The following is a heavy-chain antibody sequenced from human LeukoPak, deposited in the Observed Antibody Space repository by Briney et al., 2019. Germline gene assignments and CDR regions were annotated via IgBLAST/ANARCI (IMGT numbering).Heavy chain of an antibody. Sequence: GGSLRLSCAASGFTFSNARMSWVRQAPGKGLEWVGRIKSKTYGGTADYPAPVKGRFTISRDDSENTVYLQMNSLKTEDTAVYYCTTATSYWGQGSLVTVSS. CDR2: IKSKTYGGTA. V-gene: IGHV3-15*01. J-gene: IGHJ4*02. CDR3: TTATSY. CDR1: GFTFSNAR.